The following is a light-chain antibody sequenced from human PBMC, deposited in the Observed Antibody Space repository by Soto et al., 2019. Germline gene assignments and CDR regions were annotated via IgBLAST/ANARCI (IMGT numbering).Light chain of an antibody. CDR3: SSYTSSSTRV. CDR1: SSDVGGYNY. CDR2: EVS. V-gene: IGLV2-14*01. Sequence: QSALTQPASVSGSHGPSITISCTGTSSDVGGYNYVSWYQEHPGKAPKLMIYEVSNRPSGVSNRFSGSKSGNTASLTISGLQAEDEADYYCSSYTSSSTRVFGGGTKLTVL. J-gene: IGLJ2*01.